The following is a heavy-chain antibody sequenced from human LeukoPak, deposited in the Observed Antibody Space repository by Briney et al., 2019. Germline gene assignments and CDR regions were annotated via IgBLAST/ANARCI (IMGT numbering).Heavy chain of an antibody. CDR3: VRGYSSSDRIDY. V-gene: IGHV1-46*01. D-gene: IGHD6-19*01. CDR2: INPSGDST. Sequence: ASVPVSCEPSGYTFTNYYMHWVRQAPGQGRTWMGVINPSGDSTRHEQKSQDRVTMTREASTRTVYLELSSLRSEDTAGYYCVRGYSSSDRIDYWVQGTLVTVSS. CDR1: GYTFTNYY. J-gene: IGHJ4*02.